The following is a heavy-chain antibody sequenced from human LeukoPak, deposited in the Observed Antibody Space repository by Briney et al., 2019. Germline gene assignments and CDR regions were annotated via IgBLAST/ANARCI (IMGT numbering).Heavy chain of an antibody. CDR2: ISSSSSYI. Sequence: GGSLRLSCAASGFTFSSYSMNWVRQAPGKGLKWVSSISSSSSYIYYADSVKGRFTISRDNAKNSLYLQMNSLRAEDTAVYYCARDHRSERELVRRGLYYYGMDVWGQGTTVTVSS. V-gene: IGHV3-21*01. D-gene: IGHD3-10*01. CDR1: GFTFSSYS. J-gene: IGHJ6*02. CDR3: ARDHRSERELVRRGLYYYGMDV.